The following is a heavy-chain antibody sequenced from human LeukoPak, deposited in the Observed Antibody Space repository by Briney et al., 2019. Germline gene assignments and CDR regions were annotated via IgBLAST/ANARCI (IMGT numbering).Heavy chain of an antibody. CDR3: ARLDFAGDYFDY. J-gene: IGHJ4*02. CDR2: INPNSGGT. Sequence: ASVKVSCKASGYTFTGYYMHWVRQAPGQGLEWMGWINPNSGGTNYAQKFQGRVTMTRDTSISTAYMELSRLRSDDTAVYHCARLDFAGDYFDYWGQGTLVTVSS. CDR1: GYTFTGYY. V-gene: IGHV1-2*02. D-gene: IGHD2-2*03.